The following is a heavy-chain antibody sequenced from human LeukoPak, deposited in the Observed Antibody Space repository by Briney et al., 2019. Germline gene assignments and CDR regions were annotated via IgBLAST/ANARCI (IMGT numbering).Heavy chain of an antibody. CDR2: INNDGSST. CDR3: ARGYTYAHDY. V-gene: IGHV3-74*01. CDR1: GFTFSNNY. D-gene: IGHD3-16*01. J-gene: IGHJ4*02. Sequence: PGGSLRLSCAASGFTFSNNYMHWVRHGPGKGLVWVSRINNDGSSTNYADSVKGRFTISRDNAKNTLYLQMNSLRAEDTAVYYCARGYTYAHDYWGQGTLVTVSS.